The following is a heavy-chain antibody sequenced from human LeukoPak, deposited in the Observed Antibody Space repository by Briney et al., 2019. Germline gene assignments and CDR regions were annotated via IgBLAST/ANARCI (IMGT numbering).Heavy chain of an antibody. CDR3: ARGERIGYYYYGMDV. Sequence: SETLSLTRAVHGGSFSGYYWSWIRQPPGKGLEWIGEINHSGSTNYNPSLKSRVTISVDTSKNQFSLKLSSVTAADTAVYYCARGERIGYYYYGMDVWGQGTTVTVSS. D-gene: IGHD2-15*01. J-gene: IGHJ6*02. CDR2: INHSGST. CDR1: GGSFSGYY. V-gene: IGHV4-34*01.